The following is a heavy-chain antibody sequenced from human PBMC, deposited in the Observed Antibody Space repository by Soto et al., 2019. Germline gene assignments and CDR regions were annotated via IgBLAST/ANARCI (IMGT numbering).Heavy chain of an antibody. CDR1: GFTFNSYN. CDR3: ARDGYNRGGFDY. V-gene: IGHV3-30-3*01. CDR2: ISFDGANT. Sequence: QVQLVESGGGVVPPGGSLRVSCVVSGFTFNSYNMHWVRQAPGEGLEWVAVISFDGANTFYADSVKGRFTISRDTSRDNLYLQMSRLGVEETAVYYCARDGYNRGGFDYWGQGTLVSVSS. D-gene: IGHD6-25*01. J-gene: IGHJ4*02.